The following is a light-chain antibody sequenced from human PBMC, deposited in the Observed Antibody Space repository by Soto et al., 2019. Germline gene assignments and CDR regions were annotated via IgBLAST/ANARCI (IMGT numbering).Light chain of an antibody. J-gene: IGKJ5*01. CDR3: QQYHNWPIT. CDR2: HAS. CDR1: RTVDST. Sequence: ESVLARSPGTRSMSPGERATLSFTSSRTVDSTSLAWYQQKPGQAPRILMYHASTRATGISARFSGSGSGTEFTLTISSLQSEDFEVYYCQQYHNWPITFGQGTRLEIK. V-gene: IGKV3-15*01.